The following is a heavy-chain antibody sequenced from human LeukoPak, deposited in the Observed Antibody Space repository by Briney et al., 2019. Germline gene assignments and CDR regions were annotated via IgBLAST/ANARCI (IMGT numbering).Heavy chain of an antibody. CDR3: ARGNPANYYSSCYAFDI. CDR1: GGTFSSYA. Sequence: SVKVSCKASGGTFSSYAISWVRQAPGQGLEWMGRIIPILGIANYAQKFQGRVTITADKSTSTAYMVLSSLRSEDTAVYYCARGNPANYYSSCYAFDIRGQGTMVTVSS. CDR2: IIPILGIA. D-gene: IGHD4/OR15-4a*01. J-gene: IGHJ3*02. V-gene: IGHV1-69*04.